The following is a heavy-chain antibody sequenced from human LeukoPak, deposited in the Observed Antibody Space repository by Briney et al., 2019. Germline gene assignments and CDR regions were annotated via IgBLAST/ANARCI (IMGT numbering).Heavy chain of an antibody. CDR3: AKGKGSTSCYDY. Sequence: GGSLRLSCAASGFTFSSYAMSRVRQAPGKGPEWVSVINGGGDDTYYADSVKGRFTISRDNSKNTVYLQMNSLRAEDTAVYYCAKGKGSTSCYDYCGQGILVTVSS. J-gene: IGHJ4*02. D-gene: IGHD2-2*01. V-gene: IGHV3-23*01. CDR1: GFTFSSYA. CDR2: INGGGDDT.